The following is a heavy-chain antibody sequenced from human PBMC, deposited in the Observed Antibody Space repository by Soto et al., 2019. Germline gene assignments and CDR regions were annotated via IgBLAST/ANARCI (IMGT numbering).Heavy chain of an antibody. Sequence: EVQLLEYGGGLVQPGGSLRLSCAASGFTFSSYAMSWVRQAPGKGLEWVSAISGSGGSTYYADSVKGRFTISRDNSKNTLYLQMNSLRAEDTAVYYCAKSSRSDIGAQDYWGHGTLVTVSS. V-gene: IGHV3-23*01. D-gene: IGHD3-16*01. J-gene: IGHJ4*01. CDR2: ISGSGGST. CDR3: AKSSRSDIGAQDY. CDR1: GFTFSSYA.